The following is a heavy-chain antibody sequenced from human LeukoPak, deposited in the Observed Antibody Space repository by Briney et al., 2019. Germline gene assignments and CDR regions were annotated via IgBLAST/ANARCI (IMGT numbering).Heavy chain of an antibody. J-gene: IGHJ4*02. Sequence: SETLSLTCAVYGGSFSGYYWSWIRQPPGKGLEWIGEINHSGSTNYNPSLKSRVTISVDTSKNQFSLKLSSVTAADTAVYYCARGFAMDTFDYWGQGTLVTVSS. CDR2: INHSGST. V-gene: IGHV4-34*01. CDR3: ARGFAMDTFDY. CDR1: GGSFSGYY. D-gene: IGHD5-18*01.